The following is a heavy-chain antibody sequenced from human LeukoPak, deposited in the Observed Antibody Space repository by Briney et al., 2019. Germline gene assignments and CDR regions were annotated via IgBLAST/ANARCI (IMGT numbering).Heavy chain of an antibody. D-gene: IGHD6-19*01. CDR2: IYYSGST. Sequence: SETLSLTCTVSGGSISSSSYYWGWIRQPPGKGLEWIGSIYYSGSTYYNPSLKSRVTISVDTSKNQFSLKLSSVTAADTAVYYCARDRQWLVFDAFDIWGQGTMVTVSS. J-gene: IGHJ3*02. V-gene: IGHV4-39*07. CDR3: ARDRQWLVFDAFDI. CDR1: GGSISSSSYY.